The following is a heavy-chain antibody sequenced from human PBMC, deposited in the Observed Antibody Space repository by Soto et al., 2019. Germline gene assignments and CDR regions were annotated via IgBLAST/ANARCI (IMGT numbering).Heavy chain of an antibody. CDR1: GFTFSSYA. J-gene: IGHJ4*02. D-gene: IGHD6-6*01. CDR3: ATPRLHYSSSSFVFDY. V-gene: IGHV3-23*01. Sequence: GGSLRLSCAASGFTFSSYAMSWVRQAPGKGLEWVSAISGSGGSTYYADSVKGRFTISRDNSKNTLYLQMNSLRAEDTAVYYCATPRLHYSSSSFVFDYWGQGTLVTVSS. CDR2: ISGSGGST.